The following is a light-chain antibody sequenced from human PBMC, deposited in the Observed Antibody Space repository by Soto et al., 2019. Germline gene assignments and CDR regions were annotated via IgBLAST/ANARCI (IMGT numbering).Light chain of an antibody. CDR1: QSISSY. J-gene: IGKJ1*01. CDR3: QQSYSTHGT. Sequence: DIQMTQSPSSLSASVGYRVTITCRASQSISSYLNWYQQKPGKAPKLLIYAASSLQSGVPSRFSGSGSGTDFTLTISSLQPEDFETYYCQQSYSTHGTFGQGTKVDIK. CDR2: AAS. V-gene: IGKV1-39*01.